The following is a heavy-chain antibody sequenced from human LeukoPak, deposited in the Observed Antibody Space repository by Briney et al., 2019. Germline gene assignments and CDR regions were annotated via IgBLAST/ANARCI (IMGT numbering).Heavy chain of an antibody. Sequence: PSETLSLTCTVSGYSISSGYYRGWIRQPPGKGLEWIGSVYHSGSTYYNPSLKSRVTISMDKSKNQFSLKLTAVTAADTAVYYCGSQKEWSLTEYHFDYWGQGTLVTVSS. CDR1: GYSISSGYY. V-gene: IGHV4-38-2*02. CDR2: VYHSGST. D-gene: IGHD3-3*01. J-gene: IGHJ4*02. CDR3: GSQKEWSLTEYHFDY.